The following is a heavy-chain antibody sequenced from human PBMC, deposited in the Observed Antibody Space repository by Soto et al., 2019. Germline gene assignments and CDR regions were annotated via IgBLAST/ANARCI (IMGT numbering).Heavy chain of an antibody. CDR3: TTVPLWSHSYSGMEV. V-gene: IGHV3-15*01. Sequence: EVQLVESGGGLVKPGGSLRLSCTASGFTFSKAWMSWVRQAPGKGLDWVGRIKSMTDGGTTDHAAPVKGRFAISRDDLKNTLYLQMKTLKTEDTAVYYCTTVPLWSHSYSGMEVWGQGTKVTVSS. CDR2: IKSMTDGGTT. CDR1: GFTFSKAW. D-gene: IGHD3-3*01. J-gene: IGHJ6*02.